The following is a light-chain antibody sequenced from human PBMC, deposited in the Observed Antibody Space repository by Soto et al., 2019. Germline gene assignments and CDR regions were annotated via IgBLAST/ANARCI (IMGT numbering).Light chain of an antibody. Sequence: DIQMTQSPSTLSASVGDRVTITCRASQSISSWLAWYQQKPGKAPKLLIYDASSLESGVPSRFSGSGSGTEFTRTISSLQPDDFATYYCQQYNSDWTFGQGTKVEIK. CDR1: QSISSW. J-gene: IGKJ1*01. CDR3: QQYNSDWT. V-gene: IGKV1-5*01. CDR2: DAS.